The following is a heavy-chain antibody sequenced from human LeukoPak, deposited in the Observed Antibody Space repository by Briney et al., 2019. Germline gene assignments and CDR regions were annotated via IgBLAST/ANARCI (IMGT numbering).Heavy chain of an antibody. CDR1: GFTFSSYG. D-gene: IGHD5-18*01. J-gene: IGHJ4*02. V-gene: IGHV3-30*03. CDR3: ATEEERGYSYGFDY. Sequence: GGSLRLSCAASGFTFSSYGMHWVRQAPGKGLEWVAVISYDGSNKYYADSVKGRFTISRDNSKNTLYLQMNSLRDEDTAVYYCATEEERGYSYGFDYWGQGTLVTVSS. CDR2: ISYDGSNK.